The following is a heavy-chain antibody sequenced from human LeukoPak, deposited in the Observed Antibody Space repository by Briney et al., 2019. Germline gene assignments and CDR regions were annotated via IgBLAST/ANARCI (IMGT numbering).Heavy chain of an antibody. CDR3: ARDSRDSYYYGMDV. J-gene: IGHJ6*02. Sequence: PSETLSLTCIVSGGSISSSSYFWAWIRQPPGKGLECMGSIYYSGSTYYTPSLKSRVTISVDTSKNQFSLQLSSVTAADTAVYYCARDSRDSYYYGMDVWGQGTTVTVSS. CDR1: GGSISSSSYF. CDR2: IYYSGST. V-gene: IGHV4-39*01. D-gene: IGHD3/OR15-3a*01.